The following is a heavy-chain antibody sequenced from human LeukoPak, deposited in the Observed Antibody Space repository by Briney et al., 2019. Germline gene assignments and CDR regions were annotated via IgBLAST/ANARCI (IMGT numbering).Heavy chain of an antibody. CDR3: ATDYSGFGRCGMDV. D-gene: IGHD3-10*01. CDR2: MNPNSGNT. Sequence: GASVKFSCKASGYTFTSYDINWVRQATGQGLEWMGWMNPNSGNTGYAQEFQGRVTITRNTSISTAYMELSSLRSEDTAVYYCATDYSGFGRCGMDVWGQGTTVTVSS. CDR1: GYTFTSYD. V-gene: IGHV1-8*03. J-gene: IGHJ6*02.